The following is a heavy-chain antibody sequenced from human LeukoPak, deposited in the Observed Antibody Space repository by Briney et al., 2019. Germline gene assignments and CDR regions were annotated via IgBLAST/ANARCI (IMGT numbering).Heavy chain of an antibody. CDR1: GGSISSYY. V-gene: IGHV4-59*01. CDR2: IYYSGGT. D-gene: IGHD3-3*02. CDR3: ARGHFWSGYFGIPYYYYGMDV. J-gene: IGHJ6*02. Sequence: SETLSLTCTVSGGSISSYYWGWIRQPPGKGLEWIGYIYYSGGTNYNPSLKSRVTISVDTSKNQFSLKLSSVTAADTAVYYCARGHFWSGYFGIPYYYYGMDVWGQGTTVTVSS.